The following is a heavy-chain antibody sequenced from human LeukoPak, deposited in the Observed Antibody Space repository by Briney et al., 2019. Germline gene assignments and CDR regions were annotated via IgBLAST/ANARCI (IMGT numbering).Heavy chain of an antibody. CDR3: ARDPGFWAHSSGYYNHFDY. Sequence: PGGSLRLSCAASGFTFSSYAMHWVRQAPGKGLEWVAVISYDGSNKYYADSVKGRFTISRDNSKNTLYLQMNSLRAEDTAVYYCARDPGFWAHSSGYYNHFDYWGQGTLVTVSS. V-gene: IGHV3-30-3*01. J-gene: IGHJ4*02. CDR2: ISYDGSNK. D-gene: IGHD3-22*01. CDR1: GFTFSSYA.